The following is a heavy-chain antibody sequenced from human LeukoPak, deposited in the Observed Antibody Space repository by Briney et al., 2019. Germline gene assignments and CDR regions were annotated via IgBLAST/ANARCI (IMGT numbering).Heavy chain of an antibody. Sequence: ASVKVSCKASGYTFTSYDINWVRQATGQGLEWMGWMSPNSGNTGYAQKFQGRVTMTRNTSISTAYMELSSLRSEDTAVYYCARGVDTVTNFDYWGQGTLVTVSS. V-gene: IGHV1-8*01. D-gene: IGHD5-18*01. CDR3: ARGVDTVTNFDY. CDR1: GYTFTSYD. CDR2: MSPNSGNT. J-gene: IGHJ4*02.